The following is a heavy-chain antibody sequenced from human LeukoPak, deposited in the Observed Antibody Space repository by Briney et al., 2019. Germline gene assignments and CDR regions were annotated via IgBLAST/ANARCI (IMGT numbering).Heavy chain of an antibody. D-gene: IGHD6-25*01. Sequence: PSETLSLTCAVYVGPFSGYYWSWIRRPPGKGLEWIGEINHSGSTNYNPSHKSRVTISVDTSKNQFSLKRSSVTAADTAVYYCARGLKHLPPAGYLGQGTLVTVSP. CDR1: VGPFSGYY. CDR3: ARGLKHLPPAGY. J-gene: IGHJ4*02. V-gene: IGHV4-34*01. CDR2: INHSGST.